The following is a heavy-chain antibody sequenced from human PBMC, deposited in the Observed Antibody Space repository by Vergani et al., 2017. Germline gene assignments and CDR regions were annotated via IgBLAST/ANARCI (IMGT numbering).Heavy chain of an antibody. CDR3: ARVRIVGATRAWFDP. J-gene: IGHJ5*02. CDR1: GFTFSSYS. D-gene: IGHD1-26*01. CDR2: ISSSSSYI. Sequence: EVQLVESGGGLVKPGGSLRLSCAASGFTFSSYSMNWVRQAPGKGLEWVSSISSSSSYIYYAGSVKGRCTISRDNAKNSLYLQMNSLRAEDTAVYYCARVRIVGATRAWFDPWGQGTLVTVSS. V-gene: IGHV3-21*01.